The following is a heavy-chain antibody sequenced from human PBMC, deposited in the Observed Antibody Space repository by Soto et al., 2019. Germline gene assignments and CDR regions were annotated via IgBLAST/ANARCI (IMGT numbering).Heavy chain of an antibody. CDR2: INHSGST. Sequence: QVQLQQWGAGLLKPSETLSLTCAVYGGSFSGYYWSWIRQPPGKGLEWIGEINHSGSTNYNPSLKSRVTISVDTSKNQFSLKLSSVTAADTAVYYCARSGSYLRPLRRFDYWGQGTLVTVSS. D-gene: IGHD1-26*01. CDR3: ARSGSYLRPLRRFDY. V-gene: IGHV4-34*01. J-gene: IGHJ4*02. CDR1: GGSFSGYY.